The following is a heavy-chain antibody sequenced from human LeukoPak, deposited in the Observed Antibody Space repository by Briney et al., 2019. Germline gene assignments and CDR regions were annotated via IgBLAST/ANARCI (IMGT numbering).Heavy chain of an antibody. J-gene: IGHJ4*02. CDR3: ARDPSGVTMAAGYFDY. D-gene: IGHD3-10*01. CDR2: INAGNGNT. CDR1: GYTFTSYA. Sequence: ASVKVSCKASGYTFTSYAMHWVRQAPGQRLEWMGWINAGNGNTKYSQKFQGRVTITRDTSASTAYMELNSLRAEDTAVYYCARDPSGVTMAAGYFDYWGQGTLVTVSS. V-gene: IGHV1-3*01.